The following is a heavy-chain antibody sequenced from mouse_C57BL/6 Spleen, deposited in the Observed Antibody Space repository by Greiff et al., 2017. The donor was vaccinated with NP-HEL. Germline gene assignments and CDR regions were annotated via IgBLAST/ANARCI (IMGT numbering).Heavy chain of an antibody. CDR3: ARYYGNFYYFDY. CDR1: GYTFTDYY. D-gene: IGHD2-1*01. CDR2: INPYNGGT. Sequence: EVQLQQSGPVLVKPGASVKMSCKASGYTFTDYYMNWVKQSHGKSLEWIGVINPYNGGTSYNQKFKGKATLTVDKSSSTAYMELNSLTSEDSAVYYCARYYGNFYYFDYWGQGTTLTVSS. V-gene: IGHV1-19*01. J-gene: IGHJ2*01.